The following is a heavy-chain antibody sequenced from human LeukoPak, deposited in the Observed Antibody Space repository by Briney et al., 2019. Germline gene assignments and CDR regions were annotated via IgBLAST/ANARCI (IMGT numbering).Heavy chain of an antibody. CDR2: ISYDGSNK. Sequence: GGSLRLSCAASGLTFSNYGMHWVRQAPGKGLEWVAVISYDGSNKYYADSVKGRFTISRDNSKNTLYLQMNSLRAGDTAVYYCAKDWVPAANPNYYYYGMDVWGQGTTVTVSS. CDR1: GLTFSNYG. D-gene: IGHD2-2*01. V-gene: IGHV3-30*18. CDR3: AKDWVPAANPNYYYYGMDV. J-gene: IGHJ6*02.